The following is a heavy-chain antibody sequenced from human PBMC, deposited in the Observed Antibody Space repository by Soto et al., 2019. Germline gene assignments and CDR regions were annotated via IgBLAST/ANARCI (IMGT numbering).Heavy chain of an antibody. V-gene: IGHV3-30*03. CDR2: ISYESIST. CDR3: AREAGCSGTNCNVYFDY. CDR1: GVTVSNSG. J-gene: IGHJ4*01. Sequence: GGSLRLSYVASGVTVSNSGMQWVRQAPGKRLEWVAVISYESISTVYRDSVRGRFTISRDNSRNTLYLHMNSLTPEDTAVYYCAREAGCSGTNCNVYFDYWGLGTLVTVSS. D-gene: IGHD2-15*01.